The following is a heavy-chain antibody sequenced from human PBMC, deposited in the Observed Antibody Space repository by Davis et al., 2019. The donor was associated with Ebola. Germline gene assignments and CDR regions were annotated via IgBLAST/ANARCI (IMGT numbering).Heavy chain of an antibody. J-gene: IGHJ6*03. D-gene: IGHD6-6*01. CDR1: GGSISSGGYY. Sequence: PSETLSLTCTVSGGSISSGGYYWSWIRQHPGKGLEWIGYIYYSGSTNYNPSLKSRVTISVDTSKNQFSLKLSSVTAADTAVYYCARGKYKQLALWDYYYYYMDVWGKGTTVTVSS. CDR3: ARGKYKQLALWDYYYYYMDV. V-gene: IGHV4-61*08. CDR2: IYYSGST.